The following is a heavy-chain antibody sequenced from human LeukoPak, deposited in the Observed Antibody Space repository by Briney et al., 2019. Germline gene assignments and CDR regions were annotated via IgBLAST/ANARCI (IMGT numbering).Heavy chain of an antibody. J-gene: IGHJ4*02. CDR1: GFTFGDYA. CDR3: SRRIAAEDYFDY. D-gene: IGHD6-13*01. Sequence: PGGSLRLSCTASGFTFGDYAMSWFRQAPGKGLEWIGFIRSKAHGGTAEYAASVKGRFTISRDDSKSIAYLQMDSLKTEDTAVYYCSRRIAAEDYFDYWGQGTLVTVSS. V-gene: IGHV3-49*03. CDR2: IRSKAHGGTA.